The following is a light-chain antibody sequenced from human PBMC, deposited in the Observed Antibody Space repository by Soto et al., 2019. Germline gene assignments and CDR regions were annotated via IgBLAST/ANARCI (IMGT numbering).Light chain of an antibody. V-gene: IGKV3-15*01. CDR2: GAS. CDR1: QSVTTN. Sequence: EIVMTQSPATLSVSPGERATLSCRASQSVTTNLAWYQQKPGQAPRLLIYGASTRDTGIPARFSCSGSGTEFTLTISSLQSDDCAVYYCQQYTKRPPWTFGQGTRVDFK. J-gene: IGKJ1*01. CDR3: QQYTKRPPWT.